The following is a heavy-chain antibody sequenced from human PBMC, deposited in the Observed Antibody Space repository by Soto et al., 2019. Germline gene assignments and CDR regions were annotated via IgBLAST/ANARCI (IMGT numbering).Heavy chain of an antibody. V-gene: IGHV3-73*02. J-gene: IGHJ5*02. CDR1: GFTFSDSP. D-gene: IGHD2-15*01. CDR3: TSHSPEDMRRT. Sequence: EVQLVESGGGLVQPGGSLKLSCTASGFTFSDSPMHWVRQASGKGLEWVGRIRSKANNYATAYGASVKGRFTISRDYSKNTAYLQMNSLKTEDAAVYYSTSHSPEDMRRTWGQGTLVTVSS. CDR2: IRSKANNYAT.